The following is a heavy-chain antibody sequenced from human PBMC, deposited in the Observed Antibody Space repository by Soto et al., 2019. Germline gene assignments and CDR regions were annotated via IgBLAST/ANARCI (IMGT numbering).Heavy chain of an antibody. CDR2: SNADGTNI. CDR1: GFSFRNYW. CDR3: TSDLEGCYDARP. V-gene: IGHV3-74*01. Sequence: EVQLVESGGDVVQPGGSLRLSCAASGFSFRNYWMHWVRQAPGKGLVLVSRSNADGTNIRYADSVKGRSTISRDNAKNTLYLQMNSLRDEDTASYYCTSDLEGCYDARPWGQGTLVTVSS. J-gene: IGHJ4*02. D-gene: IGHD2-8*01.